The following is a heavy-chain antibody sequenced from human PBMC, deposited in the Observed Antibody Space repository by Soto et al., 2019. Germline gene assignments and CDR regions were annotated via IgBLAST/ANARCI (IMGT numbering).Heavy chain of an antibody. Sequence: VQLVQSGAEVRKPGSSVKVSCKASGGDFKNFIIAWVRQAPGHGLEWMGGVIPIFGTPNFVQKFQDRVTISADEATSTTSMQLRSLRSEDTAVYYCARVGSCLSSRCLYYGMEVWGPGTTVIVSS. J-gene: IGHJ6*02. CDR1: GGDFKNFI. V-gene: IGHV1-69*01. CDR3: ARVGSCLSSRCLYYGMEV. CDR2: VIPIFGTP. D-gene: IGHD3-16*01.